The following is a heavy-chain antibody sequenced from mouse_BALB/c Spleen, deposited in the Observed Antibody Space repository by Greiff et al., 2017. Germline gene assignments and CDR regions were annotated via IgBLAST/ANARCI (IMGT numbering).Heavy chain of an antibody. CDR1: GFTFSSFG. D-gene: IGHD4-1*01. J-gene: IGHJ3*01. Sequence: EVKLVESGGGLVQPGGSLKLSCAASGFTFSSFGMSWVRLTPDKRLELVATINSYGGITYYPDSVKGRFTISRDNAKNTLYLQMSSLKSEDTAMYYGVRGRDWEAWFAYWGQGTLVTVSA. V-gene: IGHV5-6-3*01. CDR3: VRGRDWEAWFAY. CDR2: INSYGGIT.